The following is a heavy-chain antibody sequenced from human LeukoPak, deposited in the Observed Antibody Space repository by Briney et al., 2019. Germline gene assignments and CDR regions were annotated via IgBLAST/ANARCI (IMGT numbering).Heavy chain of an antibody. CDR1: GFPFDDYG. CDR2: INWNGGST. D-gene: IGHD1-26*01. V-gene: IGHV3-20*04. CDR3: ARGSGSYNYYFDY. J-gene: IGHJ4*02. Sequence: PGGSLRLSCAASGFPFDDYGMSWVRQAPGKGQEWVSGINWNGGSTGYADSVKGRFTISRDNAKNSLYLQMNSLRAEDTALYYCARGSGSYNYYFDYWGQGTLVTVSS.